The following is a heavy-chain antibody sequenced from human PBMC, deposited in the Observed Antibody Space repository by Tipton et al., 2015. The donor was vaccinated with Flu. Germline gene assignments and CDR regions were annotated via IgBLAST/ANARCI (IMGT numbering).Heavy chain of an antibody. CDR3: ARGKPPIAVARGRYFDY. CDR1: GGSFSGYY. Sequence: GLVKPSETLSLTCAVYGGSFSGYYWSWIRQPPGKGLEWIGEINHSGSTNYNPSLKSRVTISVDTSKNQFSLKLSSVTAADTAVYYCARGKPPIAVARGRYFDYWGQGTLVTVSS. D-gene: IGHD6-19*01. CDR2: INHSGST. J-gene: IGHJ4*02. V-gene: IGHV4-34*01.